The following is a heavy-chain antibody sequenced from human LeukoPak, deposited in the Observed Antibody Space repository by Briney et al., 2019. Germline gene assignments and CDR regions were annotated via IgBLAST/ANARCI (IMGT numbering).Heavy chain of an antibody. D-gene: IGHD6-13*01. V-gene: IGHV3-30*18. Sequence: GRSLRLSCAASGFTFSSNGMHWVRQAPGKGLEWVAVISYDGSDRYYADSVKGRFTISRDNSKNTLYLQMNSLRVEDTALYYCAKDRSSTWSLDYWGQGTLVTVSS. CDR3: AKDRSSTWSLDY. J-gene: IGHJ4*02. CDR1: GFTFSSNG. CDR2: ISYDGSDR.